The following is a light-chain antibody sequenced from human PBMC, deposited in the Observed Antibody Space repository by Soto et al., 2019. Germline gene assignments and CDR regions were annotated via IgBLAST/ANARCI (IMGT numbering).Light chain of an antibody. Sequence: QLVLTQSSSASASLGSSVKLTCTLSSGHSSYIIAWHQQQPGKAPRYLMKLEGSGNYNKGSGVPDRFSGSSSGADRYLTISNLQSEDEADYYCETWDNNSRVFGGGTKLTVL. V-gene: IGLV4-60*03. CDR3: ETWDNNSRV. J-gene: IGLJ3*02. CDR1: SGHSSYI. CDR2: LEGSGNY.